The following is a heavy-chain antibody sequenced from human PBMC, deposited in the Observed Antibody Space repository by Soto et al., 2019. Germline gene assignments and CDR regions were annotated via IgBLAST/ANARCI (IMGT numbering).Heavy chain of an antibody. CDR1: GLTFSSYW. V-gene: IGHV3-7*03. CDR3: ANGRGLNY. J-gene: IGHJ4*02. Sequence: GGSLRLSCVASGLTFSSYWISWVRQAPGKGLEWVANIKQDGSEKYYVDSVKGRFTISRDNAKKSLHLQMNRLRAEDTAVYYCANGRGLNYWGQGPLVTVSS. D-gene: IGHD3-10*01. CDR2: IKQDGSEK.